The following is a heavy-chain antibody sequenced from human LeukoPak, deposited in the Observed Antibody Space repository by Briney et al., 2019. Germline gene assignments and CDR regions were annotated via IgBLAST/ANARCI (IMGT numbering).Heavy chain of an antibody. Sequence: GGSLRLSCAASGFTFSSYGMHWVRQAPGKGLEWVAFLQYDGNNKYYADSVKGRFTISRDSSKDTLYLQMNSLRAEDTAVYYCAQDGYYVSLYYLDYWGQGTLVTVSS. V-gene: IGHV3-30*02. D-gene: IGHD3-10*02. CDR1: GFTFSSYG. CDR3: AQDGYYVSLYYLDY. CDR2: LQYDGNNK. J-gene: IGHJ4*02.